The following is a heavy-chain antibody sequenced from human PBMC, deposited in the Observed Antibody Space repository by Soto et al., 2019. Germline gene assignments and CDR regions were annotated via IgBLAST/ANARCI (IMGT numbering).Heavy chain of an antibody. J-gene: IGHJ5*02. V-gene: IGHV1-2*02. CDR1: GFSFTGYY. Sequence: ASLQDSCKASGFSFTGYYIDWLRQAPGQGLEWIGWTIAHSGGTEYAQKFQGRVTLTRDTSIATAYLTLTSLRAEDTAVYYCAKVYCSGGSCYSLNWFDPWGQGTLVTVSS. CDR3: AKVYCSGGSCYSLNWFDP. D-gene: IGHD2-15*01. CDR2: TIAHSGGT.